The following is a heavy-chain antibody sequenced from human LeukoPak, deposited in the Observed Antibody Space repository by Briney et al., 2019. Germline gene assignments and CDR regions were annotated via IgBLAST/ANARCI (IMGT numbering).Heavy chain of an antibody. D-gene: IGHD2-2*02. CDR3: ARDVVPAAIVWFDP. Sequence: ASVKVSCKASGYTFSSYYMHWVRQAPGQGLEWMGIINPSGGSTSYAQKFQGRVTMTRDTSISTAYMELSRLRSDDTAVYYCARDVVPAAIVWFDPWGQGTLVTVSS. J-gene: IGHJ5*02. CDR1: GYTFSSYY. V-gene: IGHV1-46*01. CDR2: INPSGGST.